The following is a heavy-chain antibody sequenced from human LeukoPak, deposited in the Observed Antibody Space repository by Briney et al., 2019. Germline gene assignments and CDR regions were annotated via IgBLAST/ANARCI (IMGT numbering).Heavy chain of an antibody. CDR2: ISYDGSNK. V-gene: IGHV3-30*04. Sequence: GGSLRLSCAASGFTFSSYAMHWVRQAPGKGLEWVAVISYDGSNKYYADSVKGRFTISRDNSKNTLCLQMNSLRAEDTAVYYCARDLFSLAVAGNLDYWGQGTLVTVSS. D-gene: IGHD6-19*01. CDR1: GFTFSSYA. J-gene: IGHJ4*02. CDR3: ARDLFSLAVAGNLDY.